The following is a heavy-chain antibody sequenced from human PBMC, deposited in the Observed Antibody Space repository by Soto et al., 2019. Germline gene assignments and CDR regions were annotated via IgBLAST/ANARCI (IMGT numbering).Heavy chain of an antibody. Sequence: SQTLSLTCAISGDRVSSNSAAWNWIRQSPSRGLEWLGRTYYRSKWYNDYAVSVKSRITINPDTSKNQFSLQLNSVTPEDTAVYYCARSQNRYCSGGSCYSSPFNWFDPWGQGTLVTVSS. V-gene: IGHV6-1*01. CDR1: GDRVSSNSAA. CDR3: ARSQNRYCSGGSCYSSPFNWFDP. D-gene: IGHD2-15*01. J-gene: IGHJ5*02. CDR2: TYYRSKWYN.